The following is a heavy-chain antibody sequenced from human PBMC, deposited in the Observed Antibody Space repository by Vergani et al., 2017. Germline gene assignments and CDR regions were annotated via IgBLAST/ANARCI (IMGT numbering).Heavy chain of an antibody. CDR1: GYTFTSYA. CDR2: INTNTGNP. V-gene: IGHV7-4-1*02. Sequence: QVQLVQSGSELKKPGASVKVSCKASGYTFTSYAMNWVRQAPGQGLEWMGWINTNTGNPTYAQGFTGRFCFSLDTSVSTAYLQISSLKAEDTAVYYCARIEYSSSSVASYYYYYYMDVWGKGTTVTVSS. D-gene: IGHD6-6*01. CDR3: ARIEYSSSSVASYYYYYYMDV. J-gene: IGHJ6*03.